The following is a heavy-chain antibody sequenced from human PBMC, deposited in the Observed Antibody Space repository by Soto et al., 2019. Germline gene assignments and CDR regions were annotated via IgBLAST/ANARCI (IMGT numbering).Heavy chain of an antibody. J-gene: IGHJ4*02. CDR1: GYTFTSYG. V-gene: IGHV1-18*01. D-gene: IGHD6-19*01. CDR2: ISAYNGNT. CDR3: ARVHFGAVAGRLDY. Sequence: ASVKVSCKASGYTFTSYGISWVRQAPGQGLEWMGWISAYNGNTNYAQKLQGRVTMTTDTSTSTAYMELRSLRSDDTAVYYCARVHFGAVAGRLDYWGQGTLVTVSS.